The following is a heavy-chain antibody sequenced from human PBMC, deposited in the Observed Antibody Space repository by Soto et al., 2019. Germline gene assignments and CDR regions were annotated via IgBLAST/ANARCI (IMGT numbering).Heavy chain of an antibody. CDR2: INPNSGGT. CDR1: GYTFTGYY. CDR3: ARGPDVDIVATYYYMDV. V-gene: IGHV1-2*04. D-gene: IGHD5-12*01. Sequence: ASVKVSCKASGYTFTGYYMHWVRQAPGQGLEWMGWINPNSGGTNYAQKFQGWVTMTRDTSISTAYMELSRLRSDDTAVYYCARGPDVDIVATYYYMDVWGKGTTVTVSS. J-gene: IGHJ6*03.